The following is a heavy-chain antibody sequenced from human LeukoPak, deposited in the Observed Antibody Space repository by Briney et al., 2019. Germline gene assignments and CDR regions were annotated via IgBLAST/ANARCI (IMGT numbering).Heavy chain of an antibody. CDR1: AYTFTGYY. CDR3: ARGWSYYGSGSYYIDPHFDY. Sequence: ASVTVSCKASAYTFTGYYMHLVRQAPGQGLEWLGWINPNSGGTNYAQKFQGRVTMTRDTSISTAYMELSRLRSDGTAVYYCARGWSYYGSGSYYIDPHFDYWGQGTLVTVSS. CDR2: INPNSGGT. J-gene: IGHJ4*02. V-gene: IGHV1-2*02. D-gene: IGHD3-10*01.